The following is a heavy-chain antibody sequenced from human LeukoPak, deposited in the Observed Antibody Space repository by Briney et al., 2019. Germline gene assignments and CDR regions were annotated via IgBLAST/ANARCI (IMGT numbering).Heavy chain of an antibody. J-gene: IGHJ4*02. CDR2: INSDGSST. V-gene: IGHV3-74*01. D-gene: IGHD3-22*01. CDR1: GFTFSSYW. Sequence: PGGSLRLSCAASGFTFSSYWVHWVRQAPGKGLVWVSRINSDGSSTSYADSVKGRFTISRENAKKMLYLQMNSLRAEDTAVYYCARVAAWDSSGYLFDYWGQGTLVTVPS. CDR3: ARVAAWDSSGYLFDY.